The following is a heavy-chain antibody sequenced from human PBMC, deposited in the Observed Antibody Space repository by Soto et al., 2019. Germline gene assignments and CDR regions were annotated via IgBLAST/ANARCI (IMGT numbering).Heavy chain of an antibody. CDR3: AKDLRGYSSGRNWFDP. CDR2: ISYDGSNK. J-gene: IGHJ5*02. V-gene: IGHV3-30*18. Sequence: GGSLRLSCAASGFTFSSYGMHWVRQAPGKGLEWVAVISYDGSNKYYADSVKGRFTISRDNSKNTLYLQMNSLRAEDTAVYYCAKDLRGYSSGRNWFDPWGQGTLVTVSS. D-gene: IGHD6-19*01. CDR1: GFTFSSYG.